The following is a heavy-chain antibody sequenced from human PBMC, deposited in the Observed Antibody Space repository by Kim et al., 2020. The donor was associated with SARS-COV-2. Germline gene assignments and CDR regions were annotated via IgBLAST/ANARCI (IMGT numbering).Heavy chain of an antibody. V-gene: IGHV3-43*02. Sequence: GGSLRLSCAASGFTFDDYAMHWVRQAPGKGLEWVSLISGDGGSTYYADSVKGRFTISRDNSKNSLYLQMNSLRTEDTALYYCAKDMGYCSSTSCYDYYYGMDVWGQGTTVTVSS. D-gene: IGHD2-2*01. J-gene: IGHJ6*02. CDR1: GFTFDDYA. CDR2: ISGDGGST. CDR3: AKDMGYCSSTSCYDYYYGMDV.